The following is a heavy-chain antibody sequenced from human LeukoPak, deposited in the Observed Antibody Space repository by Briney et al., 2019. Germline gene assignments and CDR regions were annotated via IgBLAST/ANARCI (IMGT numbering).Heavy chain of an antibody. CDR2: IYTSGST. CDR3: ARSIAAVSPFDP. J-gene: IGHJ5*02. D-gene: IGHD2-21*01. V-gene: IGHV4-61*02. Sequence: SQTLSLTCTVSGGSISSGSYYWSWIRQPAGKGLEWIGRIYTSGSTNYNPSLKSRVTISVDTSKNQFSLKLSSVTAADTAVYYCARSIAAVSPFDPWGQGTLVTVSS. CDR1: GGSISSGSYY.